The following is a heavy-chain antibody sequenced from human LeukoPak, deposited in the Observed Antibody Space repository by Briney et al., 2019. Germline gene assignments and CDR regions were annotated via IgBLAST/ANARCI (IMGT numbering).Heavy chain of an antibody. D-gene: IGHD6-19*01. J-gene: IGHJ4*02. Sequence: GGSLRLSCEASGFTFSSYAMSWVRQAPGKGLEWVSAISGSGGSTYYADSVKGRFTISRDNSKNTLYLQMNSLRAEDTAVYYCANPGIAVAGPFDYWGQGTLVTVSS. V-gene: IGHV3-23*01. CDR1: GFTFSSYA. CDR2: ISGSGGST. CDR3: ANPGIAVAGPFDY.